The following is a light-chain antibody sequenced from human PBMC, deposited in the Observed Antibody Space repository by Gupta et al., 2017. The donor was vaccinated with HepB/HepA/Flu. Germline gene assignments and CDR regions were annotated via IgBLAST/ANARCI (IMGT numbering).Light chain of an antibody. V-gene: IGKV3-20*01. CDR2: GAC. CDR3: QQYGSSHPLT. J-gene: IGKJ4*01. Sequence: IVLTQSPGTLSLSPGERASLSCMASQSVSSSYLAWYQQQPGQAPRLLIYGACSRATGIPDRFSGSGSGTDFTLTISRLEPEDFAVYYCQQYGSSHPLTFGGGTKVEIK. CDR1: QSVSSSY.